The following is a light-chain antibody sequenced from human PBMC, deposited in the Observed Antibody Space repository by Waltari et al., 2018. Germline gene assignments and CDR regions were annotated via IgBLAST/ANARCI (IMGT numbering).Light chain of an antibody. V-gene: IGKV3-11*01. CDR3: QQRPT. J-gene: IGKJ3*01. CDR1: QSVSSY. Sequence: IVLTQSPATLSLSPGERATLSCRASQSVSSYLAWYQQKPGQAPRLLIYDASNRATGIPARFSGSGSGTDFTLTISSLEPEDFAVYYCQQRPTFGPGTKVDIK. CDR2: DAS.